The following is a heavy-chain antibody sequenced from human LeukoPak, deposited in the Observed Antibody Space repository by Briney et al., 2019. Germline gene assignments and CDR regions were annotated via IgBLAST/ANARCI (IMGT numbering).Heavy chain of an antibody. D-gene: IGHD1-26*01. CDR2: IYTSGST. J-gene: IGHJ4*02. CDR3: ARDTSDYSGSYFDY. CDR1: GGSISSGSYY. Sequence: PSETLSLTCTVSGGSISSGSYYWSWIRQPAGKGLEWIGRIYTSGSTNYNPSLKSRVTISVDTSKNQFSLKLGSVTAADTAVYYCARDTSDYSGSYFDYWGQGTLVTVSS. V-gene: IGHV4-61*02.